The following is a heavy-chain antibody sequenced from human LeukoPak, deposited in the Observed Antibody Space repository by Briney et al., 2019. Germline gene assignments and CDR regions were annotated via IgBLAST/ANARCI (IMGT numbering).Heavy chain of an antibody. CDR3: ARGYRRSDY. V-gene: IGHV4-34*01. Sequence: PSETLSLTCAVYGGSFSGHYWSWIRQPPGKGLEWIGEINHSGSTNYNPSLKSRVTISVDTSKNQFSLKLSSVTAADTAVYYCARGYRRSDYWGQGTLVTVSS. CDR2: INHSGST. J-gene: IGHJ4*02. D-gene: IGHD4-11*01. CDR1: GGSFSGHY.